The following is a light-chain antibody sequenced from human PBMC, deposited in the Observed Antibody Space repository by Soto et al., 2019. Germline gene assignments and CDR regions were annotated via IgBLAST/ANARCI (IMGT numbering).Light chain of an antibody. J-gene: IGLJ2*01. CDR3: SSYTTSTTLV. Sequence: QSALTQPASVSGSPGQSVTISCTGTSSDVGAYNYVSWYQQLPGKAPKLMIYDVTNRPSGVSYRFSGSKSGNTASLTISGLQAEDEADYYCSSYTTSTTLVFGGGTKL. V-gene: IGLV2-14*01. CDR1: SSDVGAYNY. CDR2: DVT.